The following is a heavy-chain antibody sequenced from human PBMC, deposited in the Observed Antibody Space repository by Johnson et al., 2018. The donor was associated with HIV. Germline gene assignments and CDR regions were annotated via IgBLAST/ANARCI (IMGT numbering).Heavy chain of an antibody. CDR3: ARDRRIMITFGADVFDI. Sequence: VQLVESGGGLIQPGGSLRLSCAASGFTFSSYGMHWVRQAPGKGLEYVSAISSNGGSTYYANSVKGRFTISRDNSKNSLYLQMNSLRAEDTALYYCARDRRIMITFGADVFDIWGQGTMVTVSS. V-gene: IGHV3-64*01. D-gene: IGHD3-16*01. CDR1: GFTFSSYG. CDR2: ISSNGGST. J-gene: IGHJ3*02.